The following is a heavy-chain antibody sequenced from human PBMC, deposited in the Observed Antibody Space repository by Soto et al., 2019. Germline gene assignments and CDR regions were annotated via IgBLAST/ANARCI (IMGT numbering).Heavy chain of an antibody. J-gene: IGHJ2*01. CDR1: GGSISSSSYY. Sequence: QLQLQESGPGPVKPSETLSLTCTVSGGSISSSSYYWGWIRQPPGKGLEWIGSIYYSGSTYYNPSLRSRVTISVDTSKNQFSLKLSSVTAADTAVYYCARYLGLEVRYFDLWGRGTLVTVSS. CDR2: IYYSGST. V-gene: IGHV4-39*01. D-gene: IGHD3-16*01. CDR3: ARYLGLEVRYFDL.